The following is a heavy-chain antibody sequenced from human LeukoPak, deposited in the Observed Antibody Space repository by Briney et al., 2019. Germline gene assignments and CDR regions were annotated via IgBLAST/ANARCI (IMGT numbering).Heavy chain of an antibody. V-gene: IGHV1-69*13. D-gene: IGHD5-24*01. CDR2: VIPIFGTA. J-gene: IGHJ4*02. CDR3: ARAGRDGYNCGY. CDR1: GGTFSSYA. Sequence: ASVKVSCKASGGTFSSYAISWVRQAPGQGLEWMGGVIPIFGTANYAQKFQGRVTITADESTSTAYMELSSLRSEDTAVYYCARAGRDGYNCGYWGQGTLVTVSS.